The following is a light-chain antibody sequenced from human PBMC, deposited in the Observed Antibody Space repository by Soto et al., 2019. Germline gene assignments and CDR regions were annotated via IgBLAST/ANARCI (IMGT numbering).Light chain of an antibody. CDR1: QDITNY. CDR3: QQYDNFPRT. CDR2: DAS. J-gene: IGKJ1*01. V-gene: IGKV1-33*01. Sequence: DIQMTQSPSSLSASVGDRVTITCQASQDITNYLNWYQQKAGKTPKVLRYDASNLETGVPSRFSGSGSGTDFSFTISSLQPEDIGTYYCQQYDNFPRTFGQGTKVEIK.